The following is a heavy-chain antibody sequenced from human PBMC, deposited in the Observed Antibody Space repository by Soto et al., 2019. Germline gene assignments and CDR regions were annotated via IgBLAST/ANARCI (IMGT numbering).Heavy chain of an antibody. Sequence: GESLKISCKGSGYNFANYWIGWVRQMPGKGLEWMGTIYPGDSDTRYSPSFQGQVTISADKSISTTYLQWTSLKASDSAMYYCARPVSLYGYYDYWGEGTLVTVSS. V-gene: IGHV5-51*01. D-gene: IGHD4-17*01. J-gene: IGHJ4*02. CDR2: IYPGDSDT. CDR3: ARPVSLYGYYDY. CDR1: GYNFANYW.